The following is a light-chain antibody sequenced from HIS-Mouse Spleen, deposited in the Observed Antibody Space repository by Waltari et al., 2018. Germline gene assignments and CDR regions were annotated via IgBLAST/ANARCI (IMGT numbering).Light chain of an antibody. CDR1: SSDVGSYNL. CDR2: EGR. V-gene: IGLV2-23*01. Sequence: QSALTQPASVSGSPGPSITISCTGTSSDVGSYNLVAWYQQHPGKAPKLMIYEGRKRPSGVSNRFSGSKSGNTASLTISGLQAEDEADYYCCSYAGSSTWVFGGGTKLTVL. J-gene: IGLJ3*02. CDR3: CSYAGSSTWV.